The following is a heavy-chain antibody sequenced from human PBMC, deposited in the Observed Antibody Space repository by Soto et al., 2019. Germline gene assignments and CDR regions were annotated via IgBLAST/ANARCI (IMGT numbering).Heavy chain of an antibody. D-gene: IGHD3-22*01. V-gene: IGHV4-59*01. J-gene: IGHJ4*02. Sequence: QVQLQESGPGLVKPSETLSLTCTVSGGSISSYYWSWVRQPPGKGLEWIGYIDYSGSTNYNPPLKSRVTRAVDTSKNQFSLNLSSVTAADTAVYYCARARGGYYDYWGQGTLVTVSS. CDR1: GGSISSYY. CDR3: ARARGGYYDY. CDR2: IDYSGST.